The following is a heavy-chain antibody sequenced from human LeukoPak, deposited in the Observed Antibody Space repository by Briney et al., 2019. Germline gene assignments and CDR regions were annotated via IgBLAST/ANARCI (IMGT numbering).Heavy chain of an antibody. Sequence: SETLSLTCAVSGGSFSGYYWSWIRQPPGKGLEWIGSIFHSGSTYYNPSLQSRVTISVDTSKNQFSLKLSSVTAADTAVYYCARQVAGSGWGVGGWYFDLWGRGTLVTVSS. CDR3: ARQVAGSGWGVGGWYFDL. CDR2: IFHSGST. CDR1: GGSFSGYY. J-gene: IGHJ2*01. D-gene: IGHD6-19*01. V-gene: IGHV4-34*12.